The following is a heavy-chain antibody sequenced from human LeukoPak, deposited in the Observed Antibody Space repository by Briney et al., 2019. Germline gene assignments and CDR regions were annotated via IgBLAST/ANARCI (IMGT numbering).Heavy chain of an antibody. Sequence: SETLSLTCAVYGGSFSGYYWSWIRQPPGKGLEWIGEINHSGSTNYNPSLKSRVTISVDTSKNQFSLKLSSVTAAGTAVYYCARGRTMVRGVTLDYWGQGTLVTVSS. V-gene: IGHV4-34*01. CDR1: GGSFSGYY. J-gene: IGHJ4*02. CDR3: ARGRTMVRGVTLDY. CDR2: INHSGST. D-gene: IGHD3-10*01.